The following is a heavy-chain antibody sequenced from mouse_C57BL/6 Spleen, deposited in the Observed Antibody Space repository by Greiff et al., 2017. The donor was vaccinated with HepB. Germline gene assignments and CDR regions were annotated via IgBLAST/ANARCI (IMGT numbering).Heavy chain of an antibody. D-gene: IGHD4-1*01. CDR3: ARGGTGNAMDY. J-gene: IGHJ4*01. CDR2: IYPRDGST. CDR1: GYTFTSYD. Sequence: VQLQQSGPELVKPGASVKLSCKASGYTFTSYDINWVKQRPGQGLEWIGWIYPRDGSTKYNEKLKGKATLTVDTSSSTAYMELHSLTSEDSAVYFCARGGTGNAMDYWGQGTSVTVSS. V-gene: IGHV1-85*01.